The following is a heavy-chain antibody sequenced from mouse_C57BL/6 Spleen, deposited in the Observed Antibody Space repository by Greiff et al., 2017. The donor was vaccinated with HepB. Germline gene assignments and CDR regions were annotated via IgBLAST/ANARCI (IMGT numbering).Heavy chain of an antibody. CDR2: IYPGDGDT. Sequence: VQLQESGAELVKPGASVKISCKASGYAFRSYWMNWVKQRPGKGLEWIGQIYPGDGDTNYNGKFKGKATLTADKSSSTAYIQLSSLTSEDSAVYYCARQLRPYYFDYWGKGTTLTVSS. V-gene: IGHV1-80*01. CDR1: GYAFRSYW. J-gene: IGHJ2*01. D-gene: IGHD3-2*02. CDR3: ARQLRPYYFDY.